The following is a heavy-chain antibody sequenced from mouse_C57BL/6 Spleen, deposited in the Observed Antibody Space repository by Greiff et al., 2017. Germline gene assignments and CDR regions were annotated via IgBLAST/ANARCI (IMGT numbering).Heavy chain of an antibody. CDR2: LRNKANGYTT. J-gene: IGHJ2*01. D-gene: IGHD4-1*01. CDR3: ERYGLTGTDYYDD. Sequence: DVKLVESGGGLVQPGGSLSLSCAASGFTFTDYYMSWVRQPPGTALEWLGFLRNKANGYTTEYSASVKGRFNISRDNSQSILYLQMNALRAEDSDTYYCERYGLTGTDYYDDWGQGTTLTVSA. CDR1: GFTFTDYY. V-gene: IGHV7-3*01.